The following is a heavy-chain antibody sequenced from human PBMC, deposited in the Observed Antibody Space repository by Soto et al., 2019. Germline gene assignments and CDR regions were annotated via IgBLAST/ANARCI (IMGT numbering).Heavy chain of an antibody. CDR1: GFTFSDYY. Sequence: GGSLRLSCVASGFTFSDYYMSWIRQAPGKGLEWVSYISSSSSYTNYADSVKGRFTISRDNAKNSLYLQMNSLRAEDTAVYYCARDHHRYSGYDYVDYWGQGNPVTVSS. CDR3: ARDHHRYSGYDYVDY. CDR2: ISSSSSYT. J-gene: IGHJ4*02. V-gene: IGHV3-11*05. D-gene: IGHD5-12*01.